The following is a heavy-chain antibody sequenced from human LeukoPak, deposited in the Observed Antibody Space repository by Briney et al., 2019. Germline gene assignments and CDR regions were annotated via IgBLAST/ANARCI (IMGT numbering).Heavy chain of an antibody. CDR2: INTDTGNP. J-gene: IGHJ4*02. D-gene: IGHD5-24*01. CDR1: GYTFTTCA. Sequence: ASVKVSCKTSGYTFTTCAINWMRQAPGQGLEWMGWINTDTGNPTYAQGFTGRFVFSLDTSVSTAYLQINSLKSEDTAVYYCARAERWLQNGYWGQGTLVTVSS. CDR3: ARAERWLQNGY. V-gene: IGHV7-4-1*02.